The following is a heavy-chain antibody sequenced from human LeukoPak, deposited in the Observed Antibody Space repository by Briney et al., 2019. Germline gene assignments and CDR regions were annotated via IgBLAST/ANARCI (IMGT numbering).Heavy chain of an antibody. CDR3: AKDLWFGENLDY. CDR1: GFTFSSYA. J-gene: IGHJ4*02. Sequence: GGSLRLSRAASGFTFSSYAMSWVRQAPGKGLEWVSAISGSGGSTYYADSVKGRFTISRDNSKNTLYLQMNSLRAEDTAVYYCAKDLWFGENLDYWGQGTLVTVSS. V-gene: IGHV3-23*01. CDR2: ISGSGGST. D-gene: IGHD3-10*01.